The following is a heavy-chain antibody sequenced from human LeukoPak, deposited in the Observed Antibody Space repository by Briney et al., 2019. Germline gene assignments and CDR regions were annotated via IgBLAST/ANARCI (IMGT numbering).Heavy chain of an antibody. J-gene: IGHJ3*02. V-gene: IGHV4-39*07. CDR3: ARIDILKLDAFDI. CDR1: GGSISSSSYY. D-gene: IGHD3-9*01. CDR2: IYYSGST. Sequence: ETLSLTCTVSGGSISSSSYYWGWIRQPPGKGLEWIGSIYYSGSTYYNPSLKSRVTISVDTSKNQFSLKLSSVTAADTAVYYCARIDILKLDAFDIWGQGTMVTVSS.